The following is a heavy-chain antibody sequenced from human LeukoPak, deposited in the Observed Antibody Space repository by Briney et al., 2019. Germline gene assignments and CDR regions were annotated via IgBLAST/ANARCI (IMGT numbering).Heavy chain of an antibody. CDR1: GGSISSYY. CDR3: ARQGTRGVDY. V-gene: IGHV4-59*08. Sequence: PSETLSLTCTVSGGSISSYYWSWIRQPPGKGLEWIGYIYYGGSTNYNPSLKSRVTISVDTSKNQFSLKLSSVTAADTAVYYCARQGTRGVDYWGQGTLVTVSS. J-gene: IGHJ4*02. CDR2: IYYGGST. D-gene: IGHD1-1*01.